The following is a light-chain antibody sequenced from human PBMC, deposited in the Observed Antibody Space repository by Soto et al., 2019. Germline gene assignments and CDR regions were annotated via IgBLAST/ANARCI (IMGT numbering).Light chain of an antibody. J-gene: IGKJ5*01. Sequence: EIVFTQSPATLSLSPCERATVSCRASQTVSSYLLWYQQKPGQAPRLLIYDASNRASGTPARFSGSGSETDFTLTISSLEPEDFAVYYCQHRMNWPLTFGQGTRLEI. CDR3: QHRMNWPLT. CDR2: DAS. CDR1: QTVSSY. V-gene: IGKV3-11*01.